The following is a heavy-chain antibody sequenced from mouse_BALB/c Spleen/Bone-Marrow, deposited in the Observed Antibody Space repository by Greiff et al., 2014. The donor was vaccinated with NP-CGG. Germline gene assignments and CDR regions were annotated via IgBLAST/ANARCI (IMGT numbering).Heavy chain of an antibody. V-gene: IGHV5-9-1*01. Sequence: EVMLVESGGGLVKPGGSLKLSCAASGFTFSTYAMSWVRQTPEKRLGWVATINSGGTYIYYADSVKGRFTISRDNAKNTLYLQMSSLRSEDTAMFYCARPRMITTSFDVWGAGTTVTVSS. CDR2: INSGGTYI. CDR1: GFTFSTYA. CDR3: ARPRMITTSFDV. J-gene: IGHJ1*01. D-gene: IGHD2-4*01.